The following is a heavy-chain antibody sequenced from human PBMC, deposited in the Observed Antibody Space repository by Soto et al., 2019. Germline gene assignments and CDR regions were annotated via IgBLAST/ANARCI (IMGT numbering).Heavy chain of an antibody. J-gene: IGHJ3*02. Sequence: SETLSLTCTVSGGSISSNYWSWIRQPQGKGLEWIGYSHYSGSTNYNPSPMSRVTISVDTTKNQFPLKLSSVTAADTAVYYCAIGSAVRCFGVLRWGAFDIWGQGTMVTGSS. CDR2: SHYSGST. CDR3: AIGSAVRCFGVLRWGAFDI. D-gene: IGHD3-10*01. CDR1: GGSISSNY. V-gene: IGHV4-59*01.